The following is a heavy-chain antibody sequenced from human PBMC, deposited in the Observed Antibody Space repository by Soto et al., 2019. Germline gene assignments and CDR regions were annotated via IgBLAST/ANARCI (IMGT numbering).Heavy chain of an antibody. D-gene: IGHD3-16*01. CDR1: GFTFSSYA. CDR2: ISSNGGST. V-gene: IGHV3-64D*06. Sequence: GGSLRLSCSASGFTFSSYAMHWVRQAPGKGLEYVSAISSNGGSTYYADSVKGRFTISRDNSKNTLYLQMSSLRAEDTGVDYCVIDVGATVEELLGMGACDIWGRGTMV. CDR3: VIDVGATVEELLGMGACDI. J-gene: IGHJ3*02.